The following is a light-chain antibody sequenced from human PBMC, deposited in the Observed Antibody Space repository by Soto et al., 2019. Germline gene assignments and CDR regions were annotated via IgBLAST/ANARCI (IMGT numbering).Light chain of an antibody. V-gene: IGKV3-15*01. J-gene: IGKJ4*01. Sequence: EKVMTQSPAILPVSPGERATLSCRASQSVSTNLAWFQQKPGQTPRLLIYRAFTRATGIPARFSGSGFGTDFTLTISSLQSEDFAVYYCQQYNNWPLTFGGGTKVDIK. CDR1: QSVSTN. CDR3: QQYNNWPLT. CDR2: RAF.